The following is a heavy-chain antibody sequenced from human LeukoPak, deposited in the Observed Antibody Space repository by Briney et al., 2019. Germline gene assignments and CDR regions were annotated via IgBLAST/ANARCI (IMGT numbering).Heavy chain of an antibody. J-gene: IGHJ4*02. Sequence: PSETLSLTCAVYGGSFSGYYWSWIRQPPGKGLEWIGEINHSGSTNYNPSLKSRVTISVDTSKNQFSLKLSSVTAADTAVYYCARGSSSWAGDHYYFDYWGQGTLVTVSS. CDR1: GGSFSGYY. CDR2: INHSGST. CDR3: ARGSSSWAGDHYYFDY. D-gene: IGHD6-13*01. V-gene: IGHV4-34*01.